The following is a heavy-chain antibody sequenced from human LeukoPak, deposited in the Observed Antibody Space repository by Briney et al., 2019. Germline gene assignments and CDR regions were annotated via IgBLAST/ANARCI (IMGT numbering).Heavy chain of an antibody. CDR1: GLTFSSYA. Sequence: GGSLRLSCAASGLTFSSYAMSWVRQAPGKGLEWVSGISESGGSTYYADSVKGRFTISRDNPKNTLYLQMNSLRAEDTAVYYCAKDLSIAARPVIDYWGQGTLVTVSS. CDR2: ISESGGST. J-gene: IGHJ4*02. CDR3: AKDLSIAARPVIDY. D-gene: IGHD6-6*01. V-gene: IGHV3-23*01.